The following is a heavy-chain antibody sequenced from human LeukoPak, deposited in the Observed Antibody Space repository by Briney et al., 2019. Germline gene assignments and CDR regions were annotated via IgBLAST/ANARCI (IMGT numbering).Heavy chain of an antibody. D-gene: IGHD3-3*01. J-gene: IGHJ4*02. CDR1: GYTLTELS. V-gene: IGHV1-24*01. Sequence: ASVKVSCKVSGYTLTELSMHWVRQAPGKGLEWMGGFDPEDGETIYAQKFQGRVTMTEDISTDTAYMELSSLRSEDTAVYYCATVPGGFLEWLLYDYWGQGTLVTVSS. CDR3: ATVPGGFLEWLLYDY. CDR2: FDPEDGET.